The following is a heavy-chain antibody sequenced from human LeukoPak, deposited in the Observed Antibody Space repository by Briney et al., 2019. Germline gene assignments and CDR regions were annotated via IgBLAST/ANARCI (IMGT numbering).Heavy chain of an antibody. CDR1: GGSISSGDYY. Sequence: SETLSLTCTVSGGSISSGDYYWSWIRQPPGKGLEWIEYIYYSGSTYYNPSLKSRVTISVDTSKNQFSLKLSSVTAADTAVYYCARVLASLPPDYWGQGTLVTVSS. D-gene: IGHD2-8*02. V-gene: IGHV4-30-4*01. CDR2: IYYSGST. J-gene: IGHJ4*02. CDR3: ARVLASLPPDY.